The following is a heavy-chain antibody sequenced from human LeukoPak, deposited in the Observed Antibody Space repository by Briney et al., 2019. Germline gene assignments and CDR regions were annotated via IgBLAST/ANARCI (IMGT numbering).Heavy chain of an antibody. CDR2: ISGSSDDI. CDR1: GFTFSSYS. CDR3: ARRGYYDYSGFDY. V-gene: IGHV3-21*01. J-gene: IGHJ4*02. D-gene: IGHD3-22*01. Sequence: GGSLRLSCAASGFTFSSYSMNWVRQAPGKGLEWVSSISGSSDDIYYADSVKGRFTISRDNSKNSLYLQMKRLRAEDTALYYCARRGYYDYSGFDYWGQGTLVTVSS.